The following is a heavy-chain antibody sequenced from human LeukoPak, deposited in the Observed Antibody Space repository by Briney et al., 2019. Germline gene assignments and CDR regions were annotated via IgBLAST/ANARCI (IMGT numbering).Heavy chain of an antibody. D-gene: IGHD4-23*01. Sequence: GGSLRLSCAASGFTFSSYSMDWVRQAPGKGLEWVSSISSSSSYIYYADSVKGRFTISRDNAKNSLYLQMNSLRAEDTAVYYCARGGVVTDEYYFDYWGQGTLVTVSS. CDR3: ARGGVVTDEYYFDY. CDR2: ISSSSSYI. V-gene: IGHV3-21*01. J-gene: IGHJ4*02. CDR1: GFTFSSYS.